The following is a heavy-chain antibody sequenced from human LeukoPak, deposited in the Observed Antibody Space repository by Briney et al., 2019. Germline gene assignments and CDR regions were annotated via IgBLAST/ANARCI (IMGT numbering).Heavy chain of an antibody. CDR1: GFTFSDYY. D-gene: IGHD1-14*01. V-gene: IGHV3-11*04. Sequence: PGGSLRLSCAASGFTFSDYYMSWIRQAPGKGLEWVSYISSSGSTIYYADSVKGRFTISRDNAKNSLYLQMNSLRADDTAVYYCARDKTTAHVFDVWGQGAMVTVSS. CDR2: ISSSGSTI. J-gene: IGHJ3*01. CDR3: ARDKTTAHVFDV.